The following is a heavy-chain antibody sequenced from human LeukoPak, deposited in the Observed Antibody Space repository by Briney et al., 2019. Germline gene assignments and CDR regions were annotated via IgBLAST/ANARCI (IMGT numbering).Heavy chain of an antibody. V-gene: IGHV1-2*02. J-gene: IGHJ6*03. CDR3: ARGDTIFGVVMGGNYYYYYMDV. D-gene: IGHD3-3*01. Sequence: ASVKVSCKASGYTFTCYYMHWVRQAPGQGLEWMGWINPNSGGTNYAQKFQGRVTMTRDTSISTAYMELSRLRSDDTAVYYCARGDTIFGVVMGGNYYYYYMDVWGKGTTVTVSS. CDR2: INPNSGGT. CDR1: GYTFTCYY.